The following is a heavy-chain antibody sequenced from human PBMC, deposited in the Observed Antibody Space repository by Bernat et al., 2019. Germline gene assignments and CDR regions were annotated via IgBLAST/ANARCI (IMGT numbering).Heavy chain of an antibody. D-gene: IGHD3-10*01. CDR2: INSDGSST. J-gene: IGHJ3*02. CDR1: GFTFSSYW. CDR3: ARDLEEYYGSGSYRAFDI. Sequence: EVQLVESGGGLVQPGGSLRLSCAASGFTFSSYWMHWVRQAPGKGLVWVSRINSDGSSTSYADSVQSRFTISRANAKNTLYLQLNSLRAEDTAVYYCARDLEEYYGSGSYRAFDIWGQGTMVTVSS. V-gene: IGHV3-74*01.